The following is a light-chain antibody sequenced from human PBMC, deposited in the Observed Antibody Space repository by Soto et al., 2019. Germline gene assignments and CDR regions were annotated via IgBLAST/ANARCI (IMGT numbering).Light chain of an antibody. CDR3: SSYTSSSPLDV. CDR1: SSDVGGYNY. CDR2: DVS. V-gene: IGLV2-14*01. Sequence: QSVLTQPASVSGSPGQSITISCTGTSSDVGGYNYVSWYQQHPGKAPKLMIYDVSNRPSGVSNRFSGSKSGNTASLTISGLQAEAEADYYRSSYTSSSPLDVFGTGTKLTFL. J-gene: IGLJ1*01.